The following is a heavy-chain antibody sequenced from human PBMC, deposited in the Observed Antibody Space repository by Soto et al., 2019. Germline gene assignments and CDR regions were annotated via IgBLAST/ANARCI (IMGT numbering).Heavy chain of an antibody. CDR2: INHSGST. V-gene: IGHV4-34*01. CDR3: ARGMAAARPVDY. D-gene: IGHD6-6*01. CDR1: GGSFSGYY. J-gene: IGHJ4*02. Sequence: ETLSLTCAVYGGSFSGYYWSWIRQPPGKGLEWIGEINHSGSTNYNPSLKSRVTISVDTSKNQFSLKLSSVTAADTAVYYCARGMAAARPVDYWGQGTLVTVSS.